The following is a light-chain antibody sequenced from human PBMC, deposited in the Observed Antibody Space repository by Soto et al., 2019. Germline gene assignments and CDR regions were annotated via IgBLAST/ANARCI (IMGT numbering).Light chain of an antibody. J-gene: IGLJ2*01. CDR2: EGS. Sequence: QSALTQPASVSGSPGQSITISCTGTSSDVGSYNLVSWYQHHPGKAPKLMIYEGSKRPSGVSNRFSGSKSGNTASLTISGLQAEDEADYYCCSYAGTYTFVFGGGTKLTVL. CDR3: CSYAGTYTFV. CDR1: SSDVGSYNL. V-gene: IGLV2-23*03.